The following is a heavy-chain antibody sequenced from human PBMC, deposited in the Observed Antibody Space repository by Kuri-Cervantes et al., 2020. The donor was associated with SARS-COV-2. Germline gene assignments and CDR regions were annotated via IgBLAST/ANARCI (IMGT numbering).Heavy chain of an antibody. CDR3: ARRYYYDSGGYYYYGMDV. V-gene: IGHV3-30*07. Sequence: GGSLRLTCAASGFTFSNYAIHWVRQAPGKGLEWVALISYDGSDKNYADSVKGRFTISRDNSKNTLYLQMNSLRAEDTAVYYCARRYYYDSGGYYYYGMDVWGQGTTVTVSS. J-gene: IGHJ6*02. CDR2: ISYDGSDK. D-gene: IGHD3-22*01. CDR1: GFTFSNYA.